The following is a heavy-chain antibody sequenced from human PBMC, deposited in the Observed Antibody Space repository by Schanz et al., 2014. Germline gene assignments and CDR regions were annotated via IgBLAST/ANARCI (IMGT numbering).Heavy chain of an antibody. Sequence: VQLVESGGGLIQPGGSLRLSCAASGYTVSSNYMSWVRQAPGKGLEWVTIISHDGSIQYGADSVKGRFTLSRDNSKNTMDLQMNSLRPEDTAVYYCAKIRYDSSGYYLPYYGMDVWGQGTTVIVSS. CDR1: GYTVSSNY. CDR2: ISHDGSIQ. CDR3: AKIRYDSSGYYLPYYGMDV. D-gene: IGHD3-22*01. J-gene: IGHJ6*02. V-gene: IGHV3-30*18.